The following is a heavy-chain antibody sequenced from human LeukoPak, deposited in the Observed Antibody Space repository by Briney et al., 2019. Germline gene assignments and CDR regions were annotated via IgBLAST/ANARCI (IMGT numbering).Heavy chain of an antibody. V-gene: IGHV3-21*01. J-gene: IGHJ4*02. CDR3: VALADYDDSSGYYPLDY. CDR2: ISSTSFYI. Sequence: GGSLRLSCVASGFTFSTYTMNWVRQAPGKGPEWVSSISSTSFYIYYADSVKGRFTISRDNAKNSLYLQMNSLGAEDTAVYYCVALADYDDSSGYYPLDYWGQGTLVTVSS. CDR1: GFTFSTYT. D-gene: IGHD3-22*01.